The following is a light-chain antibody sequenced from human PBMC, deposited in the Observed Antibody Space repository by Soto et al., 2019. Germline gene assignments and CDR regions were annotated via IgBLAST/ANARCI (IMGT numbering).Light chain of an antibody. Sequence: EIVMTQSPATLYVSPGERATLSCRARQSVSANLAGYQQKPGQAPRLLIYGASTRATGIPARFSGSGSGTEFTLTISSLQSEDFAVYYCQQYNNGPPLTFGGGTKVEIK. CDR3: QQYNNGPPLT. CDR1: QSVSAN. J-gene: IGKJ4*01. V-gene: IGKV3-15*01. CDR2: GAS.